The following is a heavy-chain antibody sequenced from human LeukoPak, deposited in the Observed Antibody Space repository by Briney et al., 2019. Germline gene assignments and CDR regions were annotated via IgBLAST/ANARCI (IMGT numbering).Heavy chain of an antibody. CDR3: PISLRRFRVVTPHFDY. Sequence: KPGGSLRLSCAASGFTFSDYYMSWIRQAPGKGLEWVAYISSSGSTIYYTDSVKGRFTISRDNAKNSLYLQMNSLRAEDTAVYYCPISLRRFRVVTPHFDYWGQGTLVTVSS. J-gene: IGHJ4*02. CDR2: ISSSGSTI. D-gene: IGHD3-3*01. V-gene: IGHV3-11*04. CDR1: GFTFSDYY.